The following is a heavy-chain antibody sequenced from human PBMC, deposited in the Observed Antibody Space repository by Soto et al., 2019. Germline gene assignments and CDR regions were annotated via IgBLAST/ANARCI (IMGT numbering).Heavy chain of an antibody. D-gene: IGHD2-15*01. CDR1: GGTFTSYT. CDR2: IIPLYGIP. J-gene: IGHJ4*02. V-gene: IGHV1-69*02. CDR3: ARAVEDGFDY. Sequence: QVQLVQSGAEVKKPGSSVKVSCKASGGTFTSYTINWVRQAPGQGLEWMGRIIPLYGIPNYAQRFQGRVTITADRSTSTAYMVLSSLSSEDTAVYYCARAVEDGFDYWGQGTLVTVSS.